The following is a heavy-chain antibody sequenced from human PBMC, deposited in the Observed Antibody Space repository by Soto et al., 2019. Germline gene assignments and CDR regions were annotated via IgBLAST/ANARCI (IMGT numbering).Heavy chain of an antibody. J-gene: IGHJ4*02. Sequence: QVQLVESGGGVVQPGRSLRLSCAASGFTFSSYGMHWVRQAPGKGLGWVAVISYDGSNKYYADSVKGRFTISRDNSKNSLNLQMNSLIAEETAVYYFAKGDVLLCFGELFGGLDYWGQGTLVTVSS. V-gene: IGHV3-30*18. CDR2: ISYDGSNK. CDR3: AKGDVLLCFGELFGGLDY. CDR1: GFTFSSYG. D-gene: IGHD3-10*01.